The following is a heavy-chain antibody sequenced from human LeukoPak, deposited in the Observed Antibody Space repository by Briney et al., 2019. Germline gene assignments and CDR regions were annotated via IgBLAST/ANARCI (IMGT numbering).Heavy chain of an antibody. V-gene: IGHV3-23*01. D-gene: IGHD3-10*01. CDR3: AKPLSYITDFDY. CDR2: ISGSGCST. Sequence: GGSLRLSCAASGFTFSSYAMSWVRQAPGKGLEWVSAISGSGCSTYYADSVKGRFTISRDNSKNTLYLQMNSLRAEDTAVYYCAKPLSYITDFDYWGQGTLVTVSS. J-gene: IGHJ4*02. CDR1: GFTFSSYA.